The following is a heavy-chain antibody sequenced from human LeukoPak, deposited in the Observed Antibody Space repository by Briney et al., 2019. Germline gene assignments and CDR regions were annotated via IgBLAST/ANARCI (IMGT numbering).Heavy chain of an antibody. J-gene: IGHJ3*02. CDR3: AKSGGYSPLDAFDI. V-gene: IGHV3-23*01. CDR1: GFTFNTYG. Sequence: PGGSLRLSCAASGFTFNTYGMTWVRQAPGKGLEWVSAITSSGGSTYYGDSVKGRFTISRDNSRNTLYLQMNSLRAEDTAVYYCAKSGGYSPLDAFDIWGQGTMVTVSS. D-gene: IGHD5-12*01. CDR2: ITSSGGST.